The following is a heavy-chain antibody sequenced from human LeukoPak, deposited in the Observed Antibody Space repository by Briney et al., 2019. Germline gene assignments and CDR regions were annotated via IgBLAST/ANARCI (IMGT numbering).Heavy chain of an antibody. J-gene: IGHJ5*02. D-gene: IGHD6-13*01. CDR3: ARGTSGSCYGNWFDP. CDR2: IYTSGST. CDR1: GGSISSYY. Sequence: PSETLSLTCTVSGGSISSYYWSWIRQPAGKGLEWIGRIYTSGSTNYNPAPKSRVTMSVDTSKNQFSLKLSSVTAADTAVYYCARGTSGSCYGNWFDPWGKGTLVTVSS. V-gene: IGHV4-4*07.